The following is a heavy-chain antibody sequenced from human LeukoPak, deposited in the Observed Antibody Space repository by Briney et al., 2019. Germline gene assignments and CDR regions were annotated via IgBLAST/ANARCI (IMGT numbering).Heavy chain of an antibody. V-gene: IGHV5-51*01. CDR2: IYPGDSDT. D-gene: IGHD6-13*01. Sequence: GESLKISCKGSGYGFTSYWIGWVRQMPGKGLEWMGIIYPGDSDTRYSPSFQGQVTISADKSISTAYLQWSSLKASDTAMYYCARPSIAAAGRYYYYYMDVWGKGTTVTVSS. CDR3: ARPSIAAAGRYYYYYMDV. J-gene: IGHJ6*03. CDR1: GYGFTSYW.